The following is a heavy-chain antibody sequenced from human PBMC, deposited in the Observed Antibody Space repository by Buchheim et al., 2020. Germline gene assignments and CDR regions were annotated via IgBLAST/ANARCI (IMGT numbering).Heavy chain of an antibody. D-gene: IGHD1-1*01. J-gene: IGHJ4*02. Sequence: QVQLVESGGGVVQPGRSLRLSCAASGFTFGTSAMHWVRQAPGKGLEWVAIIWSDGTKKYYADSVKGRFTISRDNYKDTLYLQMNSLRVEDSALYYCARAGPFYFDYWGQGSL. CDR2: IWSDGTKK. CDR3: ARAGPFYFDY. V-gene: IGHV3-33*01. CDR1: GFTFGTSA.